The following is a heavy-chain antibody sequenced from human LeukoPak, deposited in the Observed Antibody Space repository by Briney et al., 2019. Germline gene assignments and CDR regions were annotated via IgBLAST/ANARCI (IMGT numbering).Heavy chain of an antibody. V-gene: IGHV4-39*01. Sequence: PSETLSLTCTVSGGSISSNSYYWAWIRQPPGKGLGWIGTIYYTGSTYYNPSLKSRVTISVDTSKNQFSLNLSSVTAADTAVYYCARLASGWPFDYWGQGTLVTVSS. D-gene: IGHD6-19*01. CDR3: ARLASGWPFDY. CDR2: IYYTGST. J-gene: IGHJ4*02. CDR1: GGSISSNSYY.